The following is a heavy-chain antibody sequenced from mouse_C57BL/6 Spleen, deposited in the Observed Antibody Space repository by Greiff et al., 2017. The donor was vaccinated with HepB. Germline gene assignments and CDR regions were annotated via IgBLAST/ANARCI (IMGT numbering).Heavy chain of an antibody. D-gene: IGHD2-3*01. V-gene: IGHV1-39*01. Sequence: VHVKQSGPELVKPGASVKISCKASGYSFTDYNMNWVKQSNGKSLEWIGVINPNYGTTSYNQKFKGKATLTVDQSSSTAYMQLNSLTSEDSAVYYCARTQIYDGYLPYFDYWGQGTTLTVSS. CDR3: ARTQIYDGYLPYFDY. CDR1: GYSFTDYN. CDR2: INPNYGTT. J-gene: IGHJ2*01.